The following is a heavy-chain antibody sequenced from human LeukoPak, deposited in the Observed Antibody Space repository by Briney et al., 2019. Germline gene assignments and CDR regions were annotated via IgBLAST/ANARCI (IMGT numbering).Heavy chain of an antibody. Sequence: SETLSLTCSVYGGSFSGYYWSWIRQSPGRGLEWIGEINQRGSTNYNPSLKSRATISVDTSKNQFSLKLSSVTAADTAVYYCARHGTAVAASDAFDIWGQGTMVTVSS. D-gene: IGHD2-15*01. V-gene: IGHV4-34*01. CDR2: INQRGST. CDR3: ARHGTAVAASDAFDI. J-gene: IGHJ3*02. CDR1: GGSFSGYY.